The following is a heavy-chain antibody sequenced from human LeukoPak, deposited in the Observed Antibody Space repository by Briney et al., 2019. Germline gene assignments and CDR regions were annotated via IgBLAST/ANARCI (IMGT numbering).Heavy chain of an antibody. V-gene: IGHV3-23*01. CDR1: GFTFSSYA. CDR2: ISGSGGST. Sequence: PGGSLRLSCAASGFTFSSYAMSWVRQAPGKGLEWVSAISGSGGSTYYADSVKGRFTISRDNSKNTLYLQMNSLRAEDTAVYYCAKDPPVVVPAAIGTGRYFQHWGQGTLVTVSS. D-gene: IGHD2-2*01. J-gene: IGHJ1*01. CDR3: AKDPPVVVPAAIGTGRYFQH.